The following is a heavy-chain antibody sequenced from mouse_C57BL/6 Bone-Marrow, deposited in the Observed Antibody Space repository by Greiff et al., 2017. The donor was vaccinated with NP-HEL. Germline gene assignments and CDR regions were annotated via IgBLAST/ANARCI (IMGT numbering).Heavy chain of an antibody. V-gene: IGHV1-81*01. Sequence: VQLQQSGAELARPGASVKLSCKASGYTFTSYGISWVKQRTGQGLEWIGEIYPRRGNTYYNEKFKGKATLTADKSSSTAYMELRSLTSEDSAVYFCARRGNRAQATLLDYWGQGTTLTVSS. CDR1: GYTFTSYG. J-gene: IGHJ2*01. D-gene: IGHD3-2*02. CDR3: ARRGNRAQATLLDY. CDR2: IYPRRGNT.